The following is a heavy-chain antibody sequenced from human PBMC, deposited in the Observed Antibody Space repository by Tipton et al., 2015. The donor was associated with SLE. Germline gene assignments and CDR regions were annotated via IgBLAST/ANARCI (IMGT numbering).Heavy chain of an antibody. CDR3: ARDGRYYYDSSGYYPDY. CDR1: GFTFSNNR. V-gene: IGHV3-7*01. J-gene: IGHJ4*02. D-gene: IGHD3-22*01. CDR2: IKQDGSEK. Sequence: SLRLSCIVSGFTFSNNRMAWIRQAPGKGLEWVANIKQDGSEKYYVDSVKGRFTISRDNAKNSLYLQMNNLRAEDTAVYYCARDGRYYYDSSGYYPDYWGQGTLVTVSS.